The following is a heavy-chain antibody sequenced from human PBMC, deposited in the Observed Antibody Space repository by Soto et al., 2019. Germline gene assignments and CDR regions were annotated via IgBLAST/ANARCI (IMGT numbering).Heavy chain of an antibody. CDR3: ARDIRGVIITYTYYYYYGMDV. D-gene: IGHD3-10*01. V-gene: IGHV1-8*01. CDR2: MNPNSGNT. Sequence: ASVKVSCKVSGYTLTELSMHWVRQATGQGLEWMGWMNPNSGNTGYAQKFQGRVTMTRNTSISTAYMELSSLRSEDTAVYYCARDIRGVIITYTYYYYYGMDVWGQGTTVTVSS. J-gene: IGHJ6*02. CDR1: GYTLTELS.